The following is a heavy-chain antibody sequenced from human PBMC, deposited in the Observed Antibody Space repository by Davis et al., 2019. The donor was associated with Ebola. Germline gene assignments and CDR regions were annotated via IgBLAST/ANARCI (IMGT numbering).Heavy chain of an antibody. CDR3: ARDLLEPLYYYYGMDV. V-gene: IGHV3-48*02. Sequence: GGSLRLSCAASGVTFSSYSMNWVRQAPGRGLEWVSYISSSSTTKYYADSVKGRFTISRDNAKNSLYLQMNSLRDEDTAVYYCARDLLEPLYYYYGMDVWGQGTTVTVSS. D-gene: IGHD1-1*01. CDR1: GVTFSSYS. CDR2: ISSSSTTK. J-gene: IGHJ6*02.